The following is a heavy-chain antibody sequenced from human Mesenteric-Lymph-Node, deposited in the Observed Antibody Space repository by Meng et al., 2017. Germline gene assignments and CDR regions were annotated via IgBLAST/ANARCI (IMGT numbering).Heavy chain of an antibody. V-gene: IGHV1-8*03. J-gene: IGHJ6*02. Sequence: ASVKVSCKASGYTFTSYEINWVRQATGQGLEWMGWMNPNSGNTGYAQKFQGRVTITRNTSISTAYMELSSLRSEDTAVYYCARGRRMVVPAARANPHGYYYYYGMDVWGQGTTVTVSS. D-gene: IGHD2-2*01. CDR1: GYTFTSYE. CDR3: ARGRRMVVPAARANPHGYYYYYGMDV. CDR2: MNPNSGNT.